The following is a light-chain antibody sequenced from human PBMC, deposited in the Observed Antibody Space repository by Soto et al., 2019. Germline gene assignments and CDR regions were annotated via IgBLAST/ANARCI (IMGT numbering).Light chain of an antibody. J-gene: IGLJ1*01. CDR2: DVN. CDR3: YSYAGSYTYV. Sequence: QSVLTQPRSVSGSPGQSVTISCTGSSSDIGGYDFVSWYQQHPGKAPKLMIYDVNKRPSGVPDRFSDSKSGNTASLTISGLQAEDEADYSCYSYAGSYTYVFGTGTKLTVL. CDR1: SSDIGGYDF. V-gene: IGLV2-11*01.